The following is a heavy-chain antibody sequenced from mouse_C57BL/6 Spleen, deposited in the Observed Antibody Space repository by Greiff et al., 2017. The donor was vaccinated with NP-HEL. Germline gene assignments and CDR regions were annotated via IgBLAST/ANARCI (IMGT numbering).Heavy chain of an antibody. D-gene: IGHD1-1*01. CDR2: IYPRSGNT. V-gene: IGHV1-81*01. CDR1: GYTFTSYG. Sequence: QVQLKESGAELARPGASVKLSCKASGYTFTSYGISWVKQRTGQGLEWIGEIYPRSGNTYYNEKFKGKATLTADKSSSTAYMELRSLTSEDSAVYFCARGGYGSSSFAYWGQGTLVTVSA. J-gene: IGHJ3*01. CDR3: ARGGYGSSSFAY.